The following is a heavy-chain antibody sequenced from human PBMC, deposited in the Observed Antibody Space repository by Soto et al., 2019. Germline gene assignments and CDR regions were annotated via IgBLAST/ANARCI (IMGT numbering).Heavy chain of an antibody. V-gene: IGHV2-5*02. CDR1: GFSLTTNGVG. J-gene: IGHJ6*02. D-gene: IGHD4-17*01. CDR2: VYWDDDK. CDR3: AQRRTTIFPAVSYLGKDV. Sequence: QITLKESGPTLVRPTQTLTLTCTFSGFSLTTNGVGVGWIRQPPGKAPEWLALVYWDDDKRYSPSLKSRLTSTMIDSRNQVVLTMTNMEPVDTCTYDGAQRRTTIFPAVSYLGKDVWGRGSTVTVS.